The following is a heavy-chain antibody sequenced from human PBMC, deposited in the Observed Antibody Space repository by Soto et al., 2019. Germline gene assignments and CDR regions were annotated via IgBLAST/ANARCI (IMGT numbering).Heavy chain of an antibody. D-gene: IGHD1-26*01. Sequence: ASVKGSYSAAGYSFTGLDISWVRQTAGQGLEWMGWMQPSTGRTGYAQKFQGRVTMTRDTSINTAYMELTTLTSDDTAFYYCARGVSAGVDYWGQGTLVTVSS. CDR3: ARGVSAGVDY. V-gene: IGHV1-8*01. CDR2: MQPSTGRT. CDR1: GYSFTGLD. J-gene: IGHJ4*02.